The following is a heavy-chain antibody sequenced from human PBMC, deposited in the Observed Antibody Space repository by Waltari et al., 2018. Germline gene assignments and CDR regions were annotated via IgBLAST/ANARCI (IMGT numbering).Heavy chain of an antibody. CDR2: INYSGST. D-gene: IGHD3-9*01. J-gene: IGHJ4*02. CDR1: GGSISSSSYY. Sequence: QLQLQESGPGLVKPSETLSLTCTVSGGSISSSSYYWGWIRQPPGKGLEWIGSINYSGSTYYNPSLKSRVTISVDTSKNQFSLKLSSVTAADTAVYYCASGVDILTGYFDYWGQGTLVTVSS. V-gene: IGHV4-39*01. CDR3: ASGVDILTGYFDY.